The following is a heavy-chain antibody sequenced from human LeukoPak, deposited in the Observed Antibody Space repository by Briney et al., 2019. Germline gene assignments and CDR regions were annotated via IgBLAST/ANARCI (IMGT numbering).Heavy chain of an antibody. Sequence: GSVNVSCKVSGYTLTELSMHWVRQAPGKGLEWVGGFDPEDGETIYAQKFQGRVTMTEDTSTNTAYMELSSLRSEETAVYYCATGQRLSGPPWELPDYWGQGTLVTVSS. D-gene: IGHD1-26*01. CDR3: ATGQRLSGPPWELPDY. CDR1: GYTLTELS. V-gene: IGHV1-24*01. CDR2: FDPEDGET. J-gene: IGHJ4*02.